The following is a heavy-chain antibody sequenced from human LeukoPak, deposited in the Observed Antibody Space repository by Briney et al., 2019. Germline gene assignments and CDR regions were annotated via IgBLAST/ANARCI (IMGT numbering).Heavy chain of an antibody. CDR2: VSSSGGST. V-gene: IGHV3-23*01. D-gene: IGHD5-18*01. J-gene: IGHJ3*02. Sequence: GGSLRLSCAASGFTFSNYGMHWVRQAPGKGLEWVSTVSSSGGSTFYADSVKGRFTISRDNSKNTLYLQMNSLRADDTAVYYCATYTRAFDIWGQGTMVTVSS. CDR3: ATYTRAFDI. CDR1: GFTFSNYG.